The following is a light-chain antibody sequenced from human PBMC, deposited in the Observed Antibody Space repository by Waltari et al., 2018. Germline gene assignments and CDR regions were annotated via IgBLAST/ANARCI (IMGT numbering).Light chain of an antibody. CDR3: RSYAGSDNPNVV. V-gene: IGLV2-8*01. CDR2: EVS. J-gene: IGLJ2*01. Sequence: QSALTQPPPASGSPGQSVTIPCPGTSSDDGGSNYVPWYQQHPGKATKVMIFEVSKRPSAAPDRFSGSKSGNTASLTVSGLQAEDEAGYFCRSYAGSDNPNVVFGGGTKLIVL. CDR1: SSDDGGSNY.